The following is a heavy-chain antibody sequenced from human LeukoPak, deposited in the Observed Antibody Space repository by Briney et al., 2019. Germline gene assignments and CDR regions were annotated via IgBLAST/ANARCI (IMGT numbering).Heavy chain of an antibody. CDR1: GITLSNYG. Sequence: GGSLRLSCAVSGITLSNYGMSWVRQAPGKGLEWVAGISDRGSRTNYADSVKGHITITTDNPKNTLYLQMHSLRAEDTAAYFYAKRRVVIRVILVGFHKEAYYFDAWGQGALVTVSS. V-gene: IGHV3-23*01. J-gene: IGHJ4*02. CDR2: ISDRGSRT. D-gene: IGHD3-22*01. CDR3: AKRRVVIRVILVGFHKEAYYFDA.